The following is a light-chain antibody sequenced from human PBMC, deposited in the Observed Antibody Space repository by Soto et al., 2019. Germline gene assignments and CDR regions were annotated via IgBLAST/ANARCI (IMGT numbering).Light chain of an antibody. CDR1: SSDVGGYNY. J-gene: IGLJ1*01. CDR2: DVS. Sequence: QSALTQPASVSGSPGQSITISCTGTSSDVGGYNYVSWYQQHPGRAPKLKIYDVSIRPSGVSNRFSGSKSGNTASLTISGLQAEDEADYYCSSYTSSSTDVFGTGTKVTVL. V-gene: IGLV2-14*01. CDR3: SSYTSSSTDV.